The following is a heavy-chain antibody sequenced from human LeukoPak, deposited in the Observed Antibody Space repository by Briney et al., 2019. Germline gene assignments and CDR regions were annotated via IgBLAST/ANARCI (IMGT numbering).Heavy chain of an antibody. CDR3: ARESPYCSSTSCYKGFDP. CDR2: IWYDGSNK. D-gene: IGHD2-2*02. Sequence: GGSLRLSCAASGFTFSSYGMHWVRQAPGKGLEWVAVIWYDGSNKYYADSVKGRFTISRDNSKNTLYLQMNSLRAEDTAVYYCARESPYCSSTSCYKGFDPWDQGTLVTVSS. CDR1: GFTFSSYG. V-gene: IGHV3-33*01. J-gene: IGHJ5*02.